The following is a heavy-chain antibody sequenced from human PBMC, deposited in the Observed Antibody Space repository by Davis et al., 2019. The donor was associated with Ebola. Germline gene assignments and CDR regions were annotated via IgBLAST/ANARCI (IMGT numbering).Heavy chain of an antibody. CDR2: IYYSGST. CDR3: ARRQTLEDSNPGYYMDV. CDR1: GGSISSGGYY. V-gene: IGHV4-31*03. Sequence: PSETLSLTCTVSGGSISSGGYYWSWIRQHPGKGLEWIGYIYYSGSTYYNPSLKSRVTISVDTSKNQFSLKLSSVTAADTAVYYCARRQTLEDSNPGYYMDVWGKGTTVTVSS. D-gene: IGHD4-11*01. J-gene: IGHJ6*03.